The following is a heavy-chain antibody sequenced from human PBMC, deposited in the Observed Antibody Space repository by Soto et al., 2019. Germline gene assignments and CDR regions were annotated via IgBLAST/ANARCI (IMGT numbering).Heavy chain of an antibody. CDR2: ISAYNGNT. D-gene: IGHD2-15*01. CDR3: ARDWATRNAEYFQH. V-gene: IGHV1-18*01. CDR1: GYTFTSYG. Sequence: GASAKVSCKSSGYTFTSYGISCARQAPGQGLEWMGWISAYNGNTNYAQKLQGRVTMTTDTSTSTAYMELRSLRSDDTAVYYCARDWATRNAEYFQHWGQGTLVTVSS. J-gene: IGHJ1*01.